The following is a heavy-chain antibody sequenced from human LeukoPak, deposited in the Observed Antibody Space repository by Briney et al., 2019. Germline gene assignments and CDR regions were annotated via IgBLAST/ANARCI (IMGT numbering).Heavy chain of an antibody. J-gene: IGHJ4*02. CDR3: AKDPRGYYDSSGYYSFDY. V-gene: IGHV3-23*01. CDR2: ISGSGGST. Sequence: GGSLRLSCAASGFTFSSYAMSWVGQAPGKGLEWVSAISGSGGSTYYADSVKGRFTISRDNSKNTLYLQMNSLRAEDTAVYYCAKDPRGYYDSSGYYSFDYWGQGTLVTVSS. D-gene: IGHD3-22*01. CDR1: GFTFSSYA.